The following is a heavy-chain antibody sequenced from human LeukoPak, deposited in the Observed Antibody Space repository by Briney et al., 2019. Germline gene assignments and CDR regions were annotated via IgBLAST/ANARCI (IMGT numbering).Heavy chain of an antibody. CDR2: INHSGST. J-gene: IGHJ4*02. CDR3: ARGMVRGVIKY. D-gene: IGHD3-10*01. CDR1: GGSFSGYY. V-gene: IGHV4-34*01. Sequence: PSETLSLTCAVYGGSFSGYYWSWIRQPPGKGLEWIGEINHSGSTNYNPSLKSRVTISVDTSKNQFSLKLSSVTAADTAVYYCARGMVRGVIKYWGQGTLVTVSS.